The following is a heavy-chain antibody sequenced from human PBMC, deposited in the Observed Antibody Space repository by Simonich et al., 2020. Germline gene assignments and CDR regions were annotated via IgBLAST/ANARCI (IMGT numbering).Heavy chain of an antibody. Sequence: QVQLQQWGAGLLKPSETLSLTCAVYGGSFSGYSWSWVRQPPGKGLELIGEINHSVSTNYNPSHKSRVPISVDTSKNQFSLKLSSVTAADTAVYYCARGKGWKNAFDIWGQGTMVTVSS. V-gene: IGHV4-34*01. CDR2: INHSVST. CDR1: GGSFSGYS. D-gene: IGHD1-1*01. J-gene: IGHJ3*02. CDR3: ARGKGWKNAFDI.